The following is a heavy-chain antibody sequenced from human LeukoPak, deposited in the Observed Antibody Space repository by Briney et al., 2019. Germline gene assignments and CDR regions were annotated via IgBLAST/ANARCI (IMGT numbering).Heavy chain of an antibody. V-gene: IGHV3-53*01. D-gene: IGHD6-13*01. CDR1: GFTVSSNA. Sequence: GGSLRLSCAASGFTVSSNAMCWVRQAPGKELEWVSFICSGGSTYYAESVQGRFTISIANSKNTRYLQMNSRRAEDTAVYYCARGYICSSRGGFDYWGQGTLVTVCS. J-gene: IGHJ4*02. CDR2: ICSGGST. CDR3: ARGYICSSRGGFDY.